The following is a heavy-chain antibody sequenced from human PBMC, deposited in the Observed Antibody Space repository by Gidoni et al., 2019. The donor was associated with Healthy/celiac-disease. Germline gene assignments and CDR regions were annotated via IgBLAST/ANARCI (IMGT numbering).Heavy chain of an antibody. CDR3: ARGQFTYSSGWYDY. Sequence: QVQLVQSGSELKKPGSSVKVSCKASGYTFTSYAMNWVRQAPGQGLEWMGWINTNTGNPTYAQGFTGRFVFSLETYVRTAYRQISSIKAEDTAVYYCARGQFTYSSGWYDYWGQGTLVTVSS. CDR1: GYTFTSYA. J-gene: IGHJ4*02. CDR2: INTNTGNP. V-gene: IGHV7-4-1*02. D-gene: IGHD6-19*01.